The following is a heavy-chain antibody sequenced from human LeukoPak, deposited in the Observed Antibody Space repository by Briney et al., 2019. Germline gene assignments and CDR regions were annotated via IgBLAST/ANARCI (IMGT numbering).Heavy chain of an antibody. V-gene: IGHV3-30-3*01. CDR1: GFTFSSCA. D-gene: IGHD6-13*01. CDR3: ARVKAAAGFRTYYYGMDV. Sequence: GGSLRLSCAASGFTFSSCAMHWVRQAPGKGLEWVAVISYDGSNKYYADSVKGRFTISRDNSKNTLYLQMNSLRAEDTAVYYCARVKAAAGFRTYYYGMDVWGQGTTVTVSS. J-gene: IGHJ6*02. CDR2: ISYDGSNK.